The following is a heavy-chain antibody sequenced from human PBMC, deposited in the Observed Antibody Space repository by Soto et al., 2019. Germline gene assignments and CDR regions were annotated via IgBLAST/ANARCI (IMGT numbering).Heavy chain of an antibody. J-gene: IGHJ4*02. D-gene: IGHD3-22*01. Sequence: QVQLQESGPGLVKPSETLSLTCTVSGGSVSSGSYYWSWIRQPPGKGLEWIGYIYYSGSTNYNPSLQSRVTISVDTSKNQFSLKLSYVTAADTAVYYCARETPYYCDSSGPGGGFDYWGQGTLVTVSS. V-gene: IGHV4-61*01. CDR1: GGSVSSGSYY. CDR2: IYYSGST. CDR3: ARETPYYCDSSGPGGGFDY.